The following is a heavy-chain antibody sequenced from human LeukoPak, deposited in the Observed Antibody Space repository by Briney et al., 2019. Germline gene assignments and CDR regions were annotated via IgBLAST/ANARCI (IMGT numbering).Heavy chain of an antibody. CDR1: GYTFTGYY. CDR2: ISPNSGGT. J-gene: IGHJ5*02. V-gene: IGHV1-2*02. Sequence: ASVKVSCKASGYTFTGYYMHWVRQAPGQGPEWMGWISPNSGGTNYAQKLQGRVTMTRDTSISTAYMELSRLTSDDTAVYYCARDREYSSSGLVWFDPWGHGILVTVSS. D-gene: IGHD6-6*01. CDR3: ARDREYSSSGLVWFDP.